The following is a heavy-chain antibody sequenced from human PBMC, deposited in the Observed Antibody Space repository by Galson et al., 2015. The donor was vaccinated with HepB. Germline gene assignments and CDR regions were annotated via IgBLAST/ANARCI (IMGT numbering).Heavy chain of an antibody. V-gene: IGHV1-24*01. D-gene: IGHD6-19*01. CDR1: GYSLTELS. CDR3: TTSRGLPAGTDS. J-gene: IGHJ4*02. Sequence: SVTVSCKVSGYSLTELSILWVRQSPTRGLEWMGTFDPEDGETISTQSFQGRLTLTGDTSSDTAYMDLSSLRSDDTAVYYCTTSRGLPAGTDSWGQGTLVIVS. CDR2: FDPEDGET.